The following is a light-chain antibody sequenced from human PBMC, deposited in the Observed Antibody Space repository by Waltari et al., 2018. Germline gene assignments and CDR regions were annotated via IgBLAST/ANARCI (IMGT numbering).Light chain of an antibody. CDR3: QQRSNWPPRYT. J-gene: IGKJ2*01. Sequence: EIVLTQSPATLSLSPGERATLSCRASQSVSSYLAWYQHKPAQAPRLLIYDASNRATGIQARFSGSVSGTDFTLTISSLEPEDFAVYYCQQRSNWPPRYTFGQGTKLEIK. CDR1: QSVSSY. CDR2: DAS. V-gene: IGKV3-11*01.